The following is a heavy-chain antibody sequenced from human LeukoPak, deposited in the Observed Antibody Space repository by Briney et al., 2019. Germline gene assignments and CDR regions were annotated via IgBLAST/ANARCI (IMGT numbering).Heavy chain of an antibody. CDR3: ASGEYYDILSAYYIRGSAGY. Sequence: GGSLRLSCAASGFTFRSYWMAWVRQAPGKGLEWVANIKHDGSERNYVDSVKGRFTISRDNAKNSLYMQMSSLRAEDTAVYYCASGEYYDILSAYYIRGSAGYWGQGTLVTVSS. D-gene: IGHD3-9*01. J-gene: IGHJ4*02. CDR1: GFTFRSYW. CDR2: IKHDGSER. V-gene: IGHV3-7*01.